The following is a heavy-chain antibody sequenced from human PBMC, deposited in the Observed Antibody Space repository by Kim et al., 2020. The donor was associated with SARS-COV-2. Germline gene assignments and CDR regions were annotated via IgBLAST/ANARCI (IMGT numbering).Heavy chain of an antibody. D-gene: IGHD1-1*01. CDR3: ARQARGNLGY. V-gene: IGHV5-51*01. J-gene: IGHJ4*02. Sequence: ATRYRPSFQGQVPISADKSISTAYLQWSSLKASDTAMYYCARQARGNLGYWGQGTLVTVSS. CDR2: AT.